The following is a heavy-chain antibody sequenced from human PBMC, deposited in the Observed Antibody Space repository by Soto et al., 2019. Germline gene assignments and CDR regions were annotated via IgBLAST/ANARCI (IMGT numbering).Heavy chain of an antibody. CDR1: GGSFSGYY. V-gene: IGHV4-34*01. Sequence: QVQLQQWGAGPLRPLETLSLTCGESGGSFSGYYWAWIRQSPGKGLEWIGEINDRGSINYNPSLKSRVSISVATSKHHYSLNLRSVTAADTAVYYCARESHDILTGPRWVWYFDLWGRGTLVTVSS. J-gene: IGHJ2*01. D-gene: IGHD3-9*01. CDR2: INDRGSI. CDR3: ARESHDILTGPRWVWYFDL.